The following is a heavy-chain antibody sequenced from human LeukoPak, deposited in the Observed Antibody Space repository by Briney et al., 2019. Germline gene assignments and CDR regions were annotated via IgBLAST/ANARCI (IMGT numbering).Heavy chain of an antibody. Sequence: ASVKVSCKASGYTFTSYGISWVRQAPGQGLEWMGWISGYNGNTNYAQKFQGRVTMTIGTSTSTLYMELRSLRSDDTAVYYCARGTWLQSQAFDIWGQGTMVTVSS. CDR1: GYTFTSYG. V-gene: IGHV1-18*01. D-gene: IGHD5-24*01. CDR3: ARGTWLQSQAFDI. CDR2: ISGYNGNT. J-gene: IGHJ3*02.